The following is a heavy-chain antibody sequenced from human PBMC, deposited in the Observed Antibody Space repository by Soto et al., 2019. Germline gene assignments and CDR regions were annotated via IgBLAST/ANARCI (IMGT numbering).Heavy chain of an antibody. J-gene: IGHJ4*02. CDR3: ARDKITGLFDY. Sequence: PSETLSLTCAVYGGSFSVYYWPWIRQPPGTGLEWIGEINHSGSTNYNPSLKSRVTISVDTSKNQFSLKLTSVPAADTAVYYCARDKITGLFDYWGQRTLVTVSS. V-gene: IGHV4-34*01. CDR1: GGSFSVYY. CDR2: INHSGST. D-gene: IGHD2-8*02.